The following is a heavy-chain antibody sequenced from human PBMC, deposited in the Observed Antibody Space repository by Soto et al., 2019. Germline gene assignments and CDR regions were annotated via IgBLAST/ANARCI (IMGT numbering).Heavy chain of an antibody. CDR2: ISYDGSNK. CDR3: ARDPGEVVVASTIPYYFDY. CDR1: GFTFSSYA. J-gene: IGHJ4*02. D-gene: IGHD2-15*01. V-gene: IGHV3-30-3*01. Sequence: QVQLVESGGGVVQPGRSLRLSCAASGFTFSSYAMHWVRQAPGKGLEWVAVISYDGSNKYYADSVKGRFTISRDNSKNRPYLQMNNLKAEDTAVYYCARDPGEVVVASTIPYYFDYWGQGTLVTVSS.